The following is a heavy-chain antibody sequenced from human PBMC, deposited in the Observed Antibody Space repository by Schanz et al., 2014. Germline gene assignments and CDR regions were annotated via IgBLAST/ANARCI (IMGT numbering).Heavy chain of an antibody. Sequence: VQLVESGGGVVQPGRSLRLSCAASGFTFSSYGMNWVRQAPEKGLEWVSYISSSSGTIYYADSVKGRFTISRDNAKNSLYLQMNSLRAEDTAVYYCARPSDSSWYMDVWGKGTTVTDSS. CDR2: ISSSSGTI. CDR3: ARPSDSSWYMDV. J-gene: IGHJ6*03. V-gene: IGHV3-48*04. D-gene: IGHD2-21*02. CDR1: GFTFSSYG.